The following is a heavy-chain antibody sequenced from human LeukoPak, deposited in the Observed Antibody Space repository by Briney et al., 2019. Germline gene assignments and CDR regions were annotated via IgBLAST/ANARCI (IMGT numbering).Heavy chain of an antibody. CDR1: GASISSGDW. V-gene: IGHV4-30-4*01. CDR2: IYYSGST. Sequence: SETLSLTCAVSGASISSGDWWTWIRQPPGKGLEWIGYIYYSGSTYYNPSLKSRVTISVGTSKNQFSLKLSSVTAADTAVYYCARTMVRGVIFDYWGQGTLVTVSS. J-gene: IGHJ4*02. CDR3: ARTMVRGVIFDY. D-gene: IGHD3-10*01.